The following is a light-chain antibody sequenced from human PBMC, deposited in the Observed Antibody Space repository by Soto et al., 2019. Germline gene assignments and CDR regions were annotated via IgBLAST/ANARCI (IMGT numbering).Light chain of an antibody. V-gene: IGKV3-20*01. CDR3: QQQGTSPIT. CDR1: QSVHNNY. Sequence: PGAGATLSCRASQSVHNNYLAWYQQKPGQAPRLLIYAASGRATGIPDRFSGSGSGTDFTLTISRLEPEEVAVYYGQQQGTSPITFGQGTRLEIK. J-gene: IGKJ5*01. CDR2: AAS.